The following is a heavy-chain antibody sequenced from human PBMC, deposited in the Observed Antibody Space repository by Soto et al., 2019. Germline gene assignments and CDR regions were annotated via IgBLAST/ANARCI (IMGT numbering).Heavy chain of an antibody. CDR1: GFTFGTYW. CDR2: IKPDGSER. V-gene: IGHV3-7*04. Sequence: EVQLVESGGGLVQPGGSLRLSCEASGFTFGTYWMTWVRQPPGKGLECVADIKPDGSERYYVDSVKGRFTISRDNAKNSLYLHMNSLNAEDTDVYYCATDLNWVHYWGQGTLVTVSS. D-gene: IGHD7-27*01. CDR3: ATDLNWVHY. J-gene: IGHJ4*02.